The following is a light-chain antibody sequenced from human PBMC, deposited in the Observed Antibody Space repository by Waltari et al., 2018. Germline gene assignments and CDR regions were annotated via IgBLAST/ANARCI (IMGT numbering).Light chain of an antibody. CDR3: QQSQGFPYT. CDR1: PNIDVF. V-gene: IGKV1-39*01. Sequence: DIQMTQSPSSLSASVGGSVTMSCRASPNIDVFLNWDQQKPGKAPKLLIFGASSLQNGVPSRFSGSGSGTDFTLTITSLSSEDSATYYCQQSQGFPYTFGQGTKLEIK. J-gene: IGKJ2*01. CDR2: GAS.